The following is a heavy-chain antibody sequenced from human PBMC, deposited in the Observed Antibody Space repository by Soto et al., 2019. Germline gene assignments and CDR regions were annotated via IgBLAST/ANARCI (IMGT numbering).Heavy chain of an antibody. J-gene: IGHJ4*02. CDR1: GGSISSYY. CDR2: IYYSGST. D-gene: IGHD2-8*01. CDR3: AGCTNGVCYRNYFDY. Sequence: SETLSLTCTVSGGSISSYYWSWIQQPPGKGLEWIGYIYYSGSTNYNPSLKSRVTISVDTSKNQFSLKLSSVTAADTAVYYCAGCTNGVCYRNYFDYWGQGTLVTVSS. V-gene: IGHV4-59*08.